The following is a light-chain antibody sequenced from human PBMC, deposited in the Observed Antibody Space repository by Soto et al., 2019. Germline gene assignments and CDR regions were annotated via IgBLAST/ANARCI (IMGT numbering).Light chain of an antibody. V-gene: IGKV1-27*01. CDR1: QAISNY. CDR2: DAS. CDR3: QNDNSAPNT. Sequence: DIRMTQSPSSLSASVGDRVTITCRASQAISNYLAWYQQKPGKVPKLLIYDASTLQSGVQSRFTGSGSGTVFTLTITSLQPEDVATYYCQNDNSAPNTFGQGTRLEIK. J-gene: IGKJ2*01.